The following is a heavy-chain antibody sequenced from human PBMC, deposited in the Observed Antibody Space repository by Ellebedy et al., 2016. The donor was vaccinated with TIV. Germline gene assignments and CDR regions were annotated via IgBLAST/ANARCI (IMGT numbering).Heavy chain of an antibody. CDR3: ARKYIYGFD. CDR2: IYSGGAT. Sequence: GESLKISCAASGFTVSSNYMSWVRQAPGKGLEWVSVIYSGGATSYADSVKGRFTISRDNSKNTLYLQMNILRVEDTAVYYCARKYIYGFDWGQGTLVTVSS. V-gene: IGHV3-66*01. J-gene: IGHJ4*02. CDR1: GFTVSSNY. D-gene: IGHD5-18*01.